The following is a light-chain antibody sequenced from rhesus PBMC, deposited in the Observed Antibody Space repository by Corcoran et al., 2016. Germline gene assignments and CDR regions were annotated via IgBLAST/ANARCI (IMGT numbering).Light chain of an antibody. CDR1: QSVSSY. CDR3: YQHSSGYS. J-gene: IGKJ2*01. V-gene: IGKV3-10*01. CDR2: GAS. Sequence: QVILTQSPATLSLSPGERATLSCRASQSVSSYLAWYQQKPGQAPRLLTYGASSRATGIPDRFRGRGSGTDFPLTISSLGTEDVGVYHCYQHSSGYSFGQGTKVEIK.